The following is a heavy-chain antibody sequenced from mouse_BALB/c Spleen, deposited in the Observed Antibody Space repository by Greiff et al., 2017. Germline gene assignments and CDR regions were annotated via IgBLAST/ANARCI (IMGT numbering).Heavy chain of an antibody. J-gene: IGHJ2*01. D-gene: IGHD3-1*01. CDR2: ISDGGSYT. V-gene: IGHV5-4*02. CDR3: ARDRDETSCYFDY. Sequence: EVKLVESGGGLVKPGGSLKLSCAASGFTFSDYYMYWVRQTPEKRLEWVATISDGGSYTYYPDSVKGRFTISRDNAKNNLYLQMSSLKSEDTAMYYCARDRDETSCYFDYWGQGTTLTVSS. CDR1: GFTFSDYY.